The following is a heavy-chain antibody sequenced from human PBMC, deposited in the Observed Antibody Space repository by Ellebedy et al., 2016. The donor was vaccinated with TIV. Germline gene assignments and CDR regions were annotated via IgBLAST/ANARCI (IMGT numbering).Heavy chain of an antibody. CDR2: INTNTGNP. D-gene: IGHD6-6*01. Sequence: AASVKVSCKASGYTFTNYAMNWVRQAPGQGLEWMGWINTNTGNPTYAQGFTGRFVFSLDTSVSTAYLQISTLKAEDTAVYYCASKLADAFDIWGQGTMVTVSS. J-gene: IGHJ3*02. V-gene: IGHV7-4-1*02. CDR1: GYTFTNYA. CDR3: ASKLADAFDI.